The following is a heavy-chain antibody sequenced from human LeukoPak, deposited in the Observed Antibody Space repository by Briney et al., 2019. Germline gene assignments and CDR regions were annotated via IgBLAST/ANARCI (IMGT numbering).Heavy chain of an antibody. D-gene: IGHD2-2*01. J-gene: IGHJ4*02. CDR1: GFTFSSYA. V-gene: IGHV3-23*01. Sequence: PGGSLRLSCAASGFTFSSYAMSWVRQAPGKGLEWVSAISGSGGSTYYADSVKGRFTISRDNSKNTLYLQMNSLRAEDTAVYYCAKFTVVVPAASHFDYWGQGTLVTVSS. CDR2: ISGSGGST. CDR3: AKFTVVVPAASHFDY.